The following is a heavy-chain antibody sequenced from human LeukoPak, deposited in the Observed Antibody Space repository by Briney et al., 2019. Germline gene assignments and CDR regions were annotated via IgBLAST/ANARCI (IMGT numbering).Heavy chain of an antibody. J-gene: IGHJ4*02. CDR1: GFTFSDYN. D-gene: IGHD3-10*01. CDR3: VIGSGLFDY. CDR2: ISSGSSYI. Sequence: GGSLRLSCAASGFTFSDYNMNWVRQAQGKGLEGVSSISSGSSYIYYADSVKGRFTISRDNTKYSLYLQINSLRAEDTAAYYCVIGSGLFDYWGQGTLVTVSS. V-gene: IGHV3-21*01.